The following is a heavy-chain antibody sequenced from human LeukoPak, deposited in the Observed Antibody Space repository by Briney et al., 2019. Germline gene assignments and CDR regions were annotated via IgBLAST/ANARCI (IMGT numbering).Heavy chain of an antibody. Sequence: GGSLRLSCAASGVTFSSYWMSWVRQAPGKGLEWVANIKQDGSEKYYVDSVKGRFTISRDNAKNSLYLQMNSLTVEDMAVYYCVRDKDLRINWLDPWGQGALVTVSS. J-gene: IGHJ5*02. V-gene: IGHV3-7*01. CDR2: IKQDGSEK. D-gene: IGHD1-14*01. CDR3: VRDKDLRINWLDP. CDR1: GVTFSSYW.